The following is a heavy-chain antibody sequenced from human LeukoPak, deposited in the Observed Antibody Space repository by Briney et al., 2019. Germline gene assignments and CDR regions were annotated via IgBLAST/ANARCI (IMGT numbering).Heavy chain of an antibody. Sequence: SETLSLTCTVSGGSISSYYWSWIRQPPGKGLEWIGYIYYSGSTNYNPSLKSRVTISVDTSKNQFSLKLSSVTAADTAVYYCARASSSSSDYYYYGMDVWGQGTTVTVSS. CDR3: ARASSSSSDYYYYGMDV. CDR2: IYYSGST. D-gene: IGHD6-6*01. V-gene: IGHV4-59*08. J-gene: IGHJ6*02. CDR1: GGSISSYY.